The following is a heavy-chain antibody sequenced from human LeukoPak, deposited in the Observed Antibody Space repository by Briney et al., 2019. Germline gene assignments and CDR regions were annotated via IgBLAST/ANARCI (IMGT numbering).Heavy chain of an antibody. D-gene: IGHD5-18*01. CDR1: GFAFRSYG. CDR3: ARAIRGYSYVLDY. V-gene: IGHV3-23*01. CDR2: ISGNGVGT. Sequence: GGSLRLSCAASGFAFRSYGMSWVRQAPGKGLEWVSAISGNGVGTYYADSVKGRFTISRDNPKNTLYLQMNSLRAEDTAVYYCARAIRGYSYVLDYWGQGTLVTVSS. J-gene: IGHJ4*02.